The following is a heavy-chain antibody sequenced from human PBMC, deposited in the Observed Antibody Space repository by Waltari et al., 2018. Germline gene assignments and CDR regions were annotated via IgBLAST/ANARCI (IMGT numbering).Heavy chain of an antibody. D-gene: IGHD5-12*01. CDR2: IKQDGTEK. J-gene: IGHJ6*02. CDR1: GFLFGHHC. Sequence: VQLVEAGGGVIQSGGSLRLSCAASGFLFGHHCMRRVRQAPGKGLEWVANIKQDGTEKIDVDSVKGRFTILRDNAKNSLFLQMNSLRADDTGVYYCARILCDGSKCYNGLDVWGQGTAVTVSS. CDR3: ARILCDGSKCYNGLDV. V-gene: IGHV3-7*01.